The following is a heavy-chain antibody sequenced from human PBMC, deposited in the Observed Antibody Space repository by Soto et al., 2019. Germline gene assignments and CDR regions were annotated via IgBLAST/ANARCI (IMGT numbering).Heavy chain of an antibody. Sequence: GGSLRLPCAASGFNFKNSAINWVRQGPGKGLEWISAISVSGNTAHYADSVKGRFTISRDNSKNTVSLQMTSLRAEDTATYYCVLPSGIFVLYYFQSWGQGTQVTVSS. J-gene: IGHJ4*02. D-gene: IGHD2-15*01. V-gene: IGHV3-23*01. CDR1: GFNFKNSA. CDR3: VLPSGIFVLYYFQS. CDR2: ISVSGNTA.